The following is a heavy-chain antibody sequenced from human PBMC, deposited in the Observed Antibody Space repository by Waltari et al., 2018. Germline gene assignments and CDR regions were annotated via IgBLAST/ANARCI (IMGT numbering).Heavy chain of an antibody. CDR2: INPSGGST. J-gene: IGHJ3*02. CDR3: ARGPNDYGGKGAFDI. D-gene: IGHD4-17*01. Sequence: QVQLVQSGAEVKKPGASVKVSCKASGYTFTSYYMHWVRQAPGQGLEWMGIINPSGGSTSYAQKFQGRVTMTRDTSTSTVYMELSSLRSEDTAVYYCARGPNDYGGKGAFDIWGQGTMVTVSS. CDR1: GYTFTSYY. V-gene: IGHV1-46*01.